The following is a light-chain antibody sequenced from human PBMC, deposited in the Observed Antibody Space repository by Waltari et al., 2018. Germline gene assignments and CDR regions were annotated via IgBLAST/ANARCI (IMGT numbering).Light chain of an antibody. CDR2: GAS. CDR1: SSVGTN. J-gene: IGKJ4*01. V-gene: IGKV3-15*01. CDR3: QQYNNWPLT. Sequence: EMAMTQSPVTLSVSPGERATLSCRATSSVGTNLAWYQQNPGQSPRLLIYGASTRATGVPARFSGSGSGTDFTLTISSLQSEDFAVYYCQQYNNWPLTFGGGTKVEIK.